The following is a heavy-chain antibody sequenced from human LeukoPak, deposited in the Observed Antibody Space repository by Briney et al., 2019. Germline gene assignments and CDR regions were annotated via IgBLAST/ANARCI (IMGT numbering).Heavy chain of an antibody. V-gene: IGHV3-23*01. Sequence: GGSLRLSCAASGFTFSNYAMSWVRQAPGKGLEWVSHISDSGGSTDYADSVKGRFTISRDNSKNTLYLQMNSLRVEDTAVYYCAKDIPRSGWAFDYWGQGALVTVSS. CDR3: AKDIPRSGWAFDY. D-gene: IGHD6-25*01. CDR2: ISDSGGST. CDR1: GFTFSNYA. J-gene: IGHJ4*02.